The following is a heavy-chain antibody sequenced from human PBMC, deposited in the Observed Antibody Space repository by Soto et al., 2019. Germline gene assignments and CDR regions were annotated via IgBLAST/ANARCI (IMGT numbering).Heavy chain of an antibody. J-gene: IGHJ4*02. Sequence: GESLKISCKGSGYSFTTYWIAWVRQMPGKGLEWMGIIDPGDSDTTYSPSFQGQVTISADKSISTAYMQWNSLKASDPAMYYCARLTPGIAPGGRYFDYWGQGTLVTVSS. CDR3: ARLTPGIAPGGRYFDY. CDR2: IDPGDSDT. CDR1: GYSFTTYW. V-gene: IGHV5-51*01. D-gene: IGHD6-13*01.